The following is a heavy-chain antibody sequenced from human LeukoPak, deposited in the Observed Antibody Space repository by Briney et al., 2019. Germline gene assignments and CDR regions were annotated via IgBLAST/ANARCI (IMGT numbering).Heavy chain of an antibody. D-gene: IGHD2-15*01. J-gene: IGHJ4*02. V-gene: IGHV4-59*01. Sequence: SETLPLTCTVSGGSISSYYWSWLRQPPGKGLEWIGYIYYSGSTNYNPSLKSRVTISVDTSKNQFSLKLSSVTAADTAVYYCARDVGKDCSGGSCYGYWGQGTLVTVSS. CDR2: IYYSGST. CDR3: ARDVGKDCSGGSCYGY. CDR1: GGSISSYY.